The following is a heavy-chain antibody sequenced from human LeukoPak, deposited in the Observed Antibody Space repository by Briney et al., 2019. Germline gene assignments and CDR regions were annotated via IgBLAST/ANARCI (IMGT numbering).Heavy chain of an antibody. CDR2: IIPIFGTA. J-gene: IGHJ4*02. D-gene: IGHD1-26*01. CDR1: GGTFSSYA. CDR3: AKGFIVGATTLEFDY. V-gene: IGHV1-69*05. Sequence: ASVKVSCKASGGTFSSYAISWVRQAPGQGLERMGGIIPIFGTANYAQKFQGRVTITTDESTSTAYMELSSLRSEDTAVYYCAKGFIVGATTLEFDYWGQGTLVTVSS.